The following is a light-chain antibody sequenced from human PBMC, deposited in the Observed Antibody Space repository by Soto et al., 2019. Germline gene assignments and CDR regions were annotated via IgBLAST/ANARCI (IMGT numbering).Light chain of an antibody. V-gene: IGLV2-23*02. CDR3: CSSGGSPTYV. Sequence: QSALTQPASVSGSPGQSITISCTGTSSDVGGYNYVYWYQQHPGKAPKLMIYDVNKRPSGVSNRFSGSKSGNTASLTISGLTVEDEADYYCCSSGGSPTYVFGTGTKLTVL. J-gene: IGLJ1*01. CDR1: SSDVGGYNY. CDR2: DVN.